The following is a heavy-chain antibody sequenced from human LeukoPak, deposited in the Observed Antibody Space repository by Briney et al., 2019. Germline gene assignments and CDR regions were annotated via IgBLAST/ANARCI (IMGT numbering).Heavy chain of an antibody. Sequence: ASVKVSCKASGYTFTSYGISWVRQAPGQGLEWMGWISAYDGNTNYAQKLQGRVTMTTDTSTSTAYMELRSLRSDDTAVYYCARDLNDIAAAGINWFDPWGQGTLVTVSS. J-gene: IGHJ5*02. CDR3: ARDLNDIAAAGINWFDP. CDR2: ISAYDGNT. CDR1: GYTFTSYG. D-gene: IGHD6-13*01. V-gene: IGHV1-18*01.